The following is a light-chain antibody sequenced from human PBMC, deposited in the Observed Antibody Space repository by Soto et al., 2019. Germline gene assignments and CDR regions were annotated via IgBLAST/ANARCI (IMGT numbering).Light chain of an antibody. CDR2: TAS. Sequence: IQMTQSPSSLSASVGDRVTITCRASQRITIFLNWYQQKPGRAPNLLMYTASTLQGGVPSRFSGNGSGTDFTLTINSLQPEDFATYYCQQYGSSPKTFGQGTKVEIK. CDR1: QRITIF. J-gene: IGKJ1*01. CDR3: QQYGSSPKT. V-gene: IGKV1-39*01.